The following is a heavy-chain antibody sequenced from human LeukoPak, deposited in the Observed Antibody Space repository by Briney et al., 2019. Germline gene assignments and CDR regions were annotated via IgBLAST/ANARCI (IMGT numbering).Heavy chain of an antibody. CDR3: ARGPLTSLVVVISYHFDY. CDR2: IIPIFGTA. V-gene: IGHV1-69*06. J-gene: IGHJ4*02. D-gene: IGHD3-22*01. Sequence: ASVKVSCKASGGTFSSYAISWVRQAPGQGLEWMGGIIPIFGTANYAQKFQGRVTITADKSTSTAYMELSSLRSEDTAVYYCARGPLTSLVVVISYHFDYWGQGTLVTVSS. CDR1: GGTFSSYA.